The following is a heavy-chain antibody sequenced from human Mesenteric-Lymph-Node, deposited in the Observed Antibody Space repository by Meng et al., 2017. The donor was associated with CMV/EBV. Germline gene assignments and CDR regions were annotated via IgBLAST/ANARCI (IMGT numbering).Heavy chain of an antibody. J-gene: IGHJ4*02. CDR2: NNHSGNT. D-gene: IGHD4-23*01. Sequence: VQVADGGDRRLKPSEVLSLTCAVSVATFSGYCWRRARQPRGKGLEWIGENNHSGNTNYKPYLRIRITISVDTSKNQFSLKLSSVTAADTDVYYCARQQRWLKSEGGFNYWGQGTLVTASS. CDR3: ARQQRWLKSEGGFNY. V-gene: IGHV4-34*02. CDR1: VATFSGYC.